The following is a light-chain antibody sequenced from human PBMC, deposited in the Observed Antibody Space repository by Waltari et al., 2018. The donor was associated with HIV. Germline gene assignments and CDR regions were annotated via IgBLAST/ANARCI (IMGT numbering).Light chain of an antibody. CDR3: QQRSNWLSLS. V-gene: IGKV3-11*01. CDR2: GAS. J-gene: IGKJ4*01. Sequence: EIVLTQSPATLSLSPGERATLSCSASQSVSTYLTWYQQRPGQAPRLLIYGASNRATGIPVRFSGSGSGTDFTLTISSLEPEDFAVYYCQQRSNWLSLSFGGGTKVEIK. CDR1: QSVSTY.